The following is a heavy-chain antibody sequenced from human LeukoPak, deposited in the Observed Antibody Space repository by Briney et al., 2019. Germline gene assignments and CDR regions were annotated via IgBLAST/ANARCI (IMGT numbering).Heavy chain of an antibody. J-gene: IGHJ4*02. D-gene: IGHD6-19*01. CDR2: VYYSGST. CDR3: ARGVNNGWQYFDY. Sequence: TTSETLSLTCTVSGGSISSNYWSWIRQPPGKGLEWIGHVYYSGSTNYNPSLKSRVTISVDTSKNQFSLKLSSVTAADTAVYYCARGVNNGWQYFDYWGQGTLVTVSS. V-gene: IGHV4-59*01. CDR1: GGSISSNY.